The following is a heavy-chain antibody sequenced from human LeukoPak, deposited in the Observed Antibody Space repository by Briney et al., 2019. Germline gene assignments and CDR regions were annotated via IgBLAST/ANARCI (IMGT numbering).Heavy chain of an antibody. CDR1: GGSISSYY. D-gene: IGHD2-2*01. CDR3: ARVIGYCSSTSCFGYFDY. J-gene: IGHJ4*02. V-gene: IGHV4-59*08. CDR2: IYYSGST. Sequence: SETLPLTCTVSGGSISSYYWSWIRQPPGKGLEWVGYIYYSGSTNYNPSLKSRVTTSVDTSKNQLSLKLSSVTAADTAVYYCARVIGYCSSTSCFGYFDYWGQGTLVTVSS.